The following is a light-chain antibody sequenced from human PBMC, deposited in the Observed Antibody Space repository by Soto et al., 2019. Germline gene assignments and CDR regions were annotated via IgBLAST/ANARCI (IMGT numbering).Light chain of an antibody. V-gene: IGKV1-12*01. J-gene: IGKJ5*01. CDR2: AAS. CDR1: EDISTW. Sequence: IQMTQSPSSVSASVGDRVTITFRSSEDISTWIAWYQQKPGKAPKLLIYAASSLQSGVPSRFSGSGSGTDFTLTISSLQPEDFATYYCQHADSFPLITFGQGTRLEIK. CDR3: QHADSFPLIT.